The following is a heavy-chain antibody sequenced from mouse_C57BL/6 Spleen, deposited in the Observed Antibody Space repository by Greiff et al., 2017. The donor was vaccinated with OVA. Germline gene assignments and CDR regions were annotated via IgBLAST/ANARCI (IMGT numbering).Heavy chain of an antibody. V-gene: IGHV1-69*01. CDR3: ARWYYGSSWYFDV. CDR1: GYTFTSYW. J-gene: IGHJ1*03. D-gene: IGHD1-1*01. CDR2: IDPSDSYT. Sequence: QVQLQQPGAELVMPGASVKLSCKASGYTFTSYWMHWVKQRPGQGLEWIGEIDPSDSYTNYNQKFKGKSTLTVDKSSSTAYMQLSSLTSEYSAVYYCARWYYGSSWYFDVWGTGTTVTVSS.